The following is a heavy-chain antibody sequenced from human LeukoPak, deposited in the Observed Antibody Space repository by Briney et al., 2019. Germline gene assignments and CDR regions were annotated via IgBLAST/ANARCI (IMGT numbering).Heavy chain of an antibody. V-gene: IGHV3-66*02. Sequence: GSLRLSCAASGFAVSTNYLSWVRQAPGKGLEWVSVIYSDGSTYYTDSVKGRFTISRDNSKNTLYLQMNSLRPEDTAVYYCARDQRSESYYPWGWFDPWGQGTLVTVSS. J-gene: IGHJ5*02. CDR1: GFAVSTNY. CDR3: ARDQRSESYYPWGWFDP. D-gene: IGHD1-26*01. CDR2: IYSDGST.